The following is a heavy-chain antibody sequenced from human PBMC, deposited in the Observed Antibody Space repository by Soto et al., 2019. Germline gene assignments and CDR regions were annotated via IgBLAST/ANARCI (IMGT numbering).Heavy chain of an antibody. CDR2: MNPNSGNT. CDR1: GYTFTSYD. Sequence: QVQLVQSGAEVKKPGASVKVSCKASGYTFTSYDINWVRQATGQGLEWMGWMNPNSGNTGYAQKFQGRVTMTRNTSISTAYLELSRLRSEDTAVYYCARIAVAEEYYFDYWGQGTLVTVSS. V-gene: IGHV1-8*01. D-gene: IGHD6-19*01. J-gene: IGHJ4*02. CDR3: ARIAVAEEYYFDY.